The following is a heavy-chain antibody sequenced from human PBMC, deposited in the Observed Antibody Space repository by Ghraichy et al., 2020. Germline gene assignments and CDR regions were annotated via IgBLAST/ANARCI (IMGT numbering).Heavy chain of an antibody. CDR3: ARGGIEWDWNYFHY. CDR1: GYTFTGYY. J-gene: IGHJ4*02. D-gene: IGHD1-26*01. Sequence: ASVKVSCKASGYTFTGYYMHWVRQAPGQGLEWMGWINPNSGGTNYAQKFQGWVTMTRDTSISTAYMELSRLRSDDTAVYYCARGGIEWDWNYFHYWGQGTLVTVSS. V-gene: IGHV1-2*04. CDR2: INPNSGGT.